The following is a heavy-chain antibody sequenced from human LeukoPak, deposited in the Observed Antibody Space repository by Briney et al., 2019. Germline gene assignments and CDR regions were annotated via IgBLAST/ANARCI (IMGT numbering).Heavy chain of an antibody. CDR3: ARSPDFWSGYYSRYFDY. J-gene: IGHJ4*02. CDR1: GGSISSGGYY. V-gene: IGHV4-31*03. Sequence: SQTLSLTCTVSGGSISSGGYYWSWIRQHPGKGLEWIGYIYYSGSTYYNPSLKSRVTISVDTSKNQFSLKLSSVTAADTAVYYCARSPDFWSGYYSRYFDYWGQGTLVTVSS. CDR2: IYYSGST. D-gene: IGHD3-3*01.